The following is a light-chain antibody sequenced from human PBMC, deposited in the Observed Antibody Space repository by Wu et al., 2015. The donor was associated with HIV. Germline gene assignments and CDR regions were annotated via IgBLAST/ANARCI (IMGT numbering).Light chain of an antibody. CDR2: GAS. J-gene: IGKJ3*01. CDR1: QSITNNY. V-gene: IGKV3-20*01. Sequence: EIVLTQSPGTLSLSPGERATLSCRASQSITNNYLAWYQQKPGQAPRLLIYGASNRGTGIPDRFSGSGSGTDFTLTISRLEPEDFAVYFCQQYGSSPATFGPGTKVDI. CDR3: QQYGSSPAT.